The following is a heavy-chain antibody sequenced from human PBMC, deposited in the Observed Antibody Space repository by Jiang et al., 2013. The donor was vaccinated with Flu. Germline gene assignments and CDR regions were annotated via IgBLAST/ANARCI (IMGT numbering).Heavy chain of an antibody. CDR3: AREKGSRTYVHYYGMDV. Sequence: QLLESGGGLVKPGGSLRLSCAASGFTFSSYTMNWVRQAPGKGLEWVASISKTSTYIYYADSLKGRLTISRDNAKSSVHLQINSLRAEDTAVYYCAREKGSRTYVHYYGMDVWGQGTTVTVSS. CDR2: ISKTSTYI. D-gene: IGHD2-2*01. J-gene: IGHJ6*02. CDR1: GFTFSSYT. V-gene: IGHV3-21*01.